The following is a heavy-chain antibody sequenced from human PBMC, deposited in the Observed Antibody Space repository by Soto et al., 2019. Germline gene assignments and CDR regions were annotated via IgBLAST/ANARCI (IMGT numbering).Heavy chain of an antibody. CDR1: GFTFSSYA. CDR3: AKDRLVGAQGWFDP. CDR2: ISGSGGST. D-gene: IGHD1-26*01. V-gene: IGHV3-23*01. J-gene: IGHJ5*02. Sequence: EVQLLESGGGLVQPGGSLRLSCAASGFTFSSYAMSWVRQAPGKGLEWVSAISGSGGSTYYADSVKGRFTISRDNSHNPLYLQINSLRAEDTAVYYCAKDRLVGAQGWFDPWGQGTLVTVSS.